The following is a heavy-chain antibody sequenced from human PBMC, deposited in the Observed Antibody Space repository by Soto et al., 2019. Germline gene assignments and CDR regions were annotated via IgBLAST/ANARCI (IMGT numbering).Heavy chain of an antibody. CDR1: VFTFNTHW. CDR3: ARGGAMGVDY. V-gene: IGHV3-74*01. Sequence: PWGSLRLSGTASVFTFNTHWMHWVRQAPGKGLVWVSRIYFDGITTNYADSVKGRLTVSRDNAKDTVYLHVNTLRDEDTAVYYCARGGAMGVDYWGQGTLVTVSS. CDR2: IYFDGITT. J-gene: IGHJ4*02. D-gene: IGHD1-26*01.